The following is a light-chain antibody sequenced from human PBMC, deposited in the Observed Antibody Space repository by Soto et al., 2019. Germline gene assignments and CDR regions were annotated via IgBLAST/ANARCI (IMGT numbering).Light chain of an antibody. CDR3: QQYNNWPLWT. Sequence: EIVMTQSPATLSVSPGERATLSCRASQSVRSNLAWYQQKPGQAPRLLIYGASTRATGIPARFSGSGSGTEFTLTISSLQSEDFAVYYCQQYNNWPLWTFGQGTKVEIE. CDR1: QSVRSN. J-gene: IGKJ1*01. CDR2: GAS. V-gene: IGKV3-15*01.